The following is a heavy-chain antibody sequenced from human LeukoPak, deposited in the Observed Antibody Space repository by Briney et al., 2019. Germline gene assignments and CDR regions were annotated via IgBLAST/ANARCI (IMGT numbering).Heavy chain of an antibody. Sequence: GGSLRLSCAVSGFTCNNYGMSWVRQAPGMGLEWVSAIADGGETTYYADSVKGRFTISRDYSKNTLHLQMNSVRAEDTAVYYCARKAARTSGYDYWGQGILVTVSS. CDR2: IADGGETT. V-gene: IGHV3-23*01. CDR3: ARKAARTSGYDY. D-gene: IGHD3-22*01. CDR1: GFTCNNYG. J-gene: IGHJ4*02.